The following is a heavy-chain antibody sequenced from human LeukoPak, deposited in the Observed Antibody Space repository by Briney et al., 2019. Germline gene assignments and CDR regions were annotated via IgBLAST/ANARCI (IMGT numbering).Heavy chain of an antibody. CDR2: IYSGGDT. D-gene: IGHD6-13*01. V-gene: IGHV3-53*01. Sequence: PGGSLRLSCAASRFTLSSYWMHWVRQAPGKGLEWVSIIYSGGDTYYADSVKGRFTISRDNSKNTLYLQMNSLRAEDTAVYYCARDVGGIFDSWGQGTLVTVSS. CDR3: ARDVGGIFDS. CDR1: RFTLSSYW. J-gene: IGHJ4*02.